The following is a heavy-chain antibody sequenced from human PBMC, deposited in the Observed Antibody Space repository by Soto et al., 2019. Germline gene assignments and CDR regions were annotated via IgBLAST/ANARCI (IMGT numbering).Heavy chain of an antibody. Sequence: QVQLQQWGAGRLRPSETLSLAYTVSGGSLTGYYWTWNLRPPGKGLDGIGEVKEDGSTNYSPSLRGRVSISADTSKNHFSPRLNSVTAADTTVYFCARGEEGIVATHCDLGALVTVSS. CDR2: VKEDGST. J-gene: IGHJ4*02. CDR1: GGSLTGYY. V-gene: IGHV4-34*01. D-gene: IGHD5-12*01. CDR3: ARGEEGIVATH.